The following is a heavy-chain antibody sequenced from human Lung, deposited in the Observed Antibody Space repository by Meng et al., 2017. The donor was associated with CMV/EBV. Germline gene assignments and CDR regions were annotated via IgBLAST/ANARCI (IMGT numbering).Heavy chain of an antibody. Sequence: SGVGVGSIRQPPGKALEWLSLIYWNDDKRYSPFLKSRLTITKDTSKNQVVLTMTNMDLVDTATYYCAHRDSITGTSGSLGEYYFDYWGQGTLVTVSS. CDR3: AHRDSITGTSGSLGEYYFDY. J-gene: IGHJ4*02. V-gene: IGHV2-5*01. D-gene: IGHD1-7*01. CDR2: IYWNDDK. CDR1: SGVG.